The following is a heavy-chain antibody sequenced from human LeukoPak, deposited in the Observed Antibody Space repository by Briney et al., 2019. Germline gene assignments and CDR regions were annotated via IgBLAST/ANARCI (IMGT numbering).Heavy chain of an antibody. J-gene: IGHJ3*02. Sequence: PSETLSLTCTVSGGSISSYYWSWIRQPPGKGLEWIGYIYYSGSTNYNPSLKSRVTISVDTSKNQFSLKLSPVTAADTAVYYCARQAKGGYYFGVAFDIWGQGTMVTVSS. V-gene: IGHV4-59*08. D-gene: IGHD3-22*01. CDR3: ARQAKGGYYFGVAFDI. CDR2: IYYSGST. CDR1: GGSISSYY.